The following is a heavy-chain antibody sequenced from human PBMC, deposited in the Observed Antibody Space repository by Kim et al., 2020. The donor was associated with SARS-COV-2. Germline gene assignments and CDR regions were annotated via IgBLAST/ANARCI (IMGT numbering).Heavy chain of an antibody. J-gene: IGHJ6*01. Sequence: GGSLRLSCAASGFTFSSYGMHWVRQAPGKGLEWVAVISYDGSNKYYADSVKGRFTISRDNSKNTLYLQMNSLRAEDTAVYYCAREGYSSSWRTAPYGMDV. D-gene: IGHD6-13*01. CDR1: GFTFSSYG. V-gene: IGHV3-33*05. CDR3: AREGYSSSWRTAPYGMDV. CDR2: ISYDGSNK.